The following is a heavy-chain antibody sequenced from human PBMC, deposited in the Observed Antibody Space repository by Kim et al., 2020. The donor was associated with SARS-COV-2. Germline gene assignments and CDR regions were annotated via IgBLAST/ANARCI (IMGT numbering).Heavy chain of an antibody. J-gene: IGHJ4*02. Sequence: SVKVSCKASGGTFSSYAISWVRQAPGQGLEWMGGIIPIFGTANYAQKFQGRVTITADESTSTAYMELSSLRSEDTAVYYCAVEYSSSWYGAGYWGQGTLVTVSS. CDR2: IIPIFGTA. CDR1: GGTFSSYA. CDR3: AVEYSSSWYGAGY. D-gene: IGHD6-13*01. V-gene: IGHV1-69*13.